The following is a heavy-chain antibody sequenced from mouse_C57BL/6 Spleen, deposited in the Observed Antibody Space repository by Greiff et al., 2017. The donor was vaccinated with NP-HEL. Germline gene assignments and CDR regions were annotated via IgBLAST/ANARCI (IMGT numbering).Heavy chain of an antibody. D-gene: IGHD1-1*01. CDR3: AYYYGSSWFAY. J-gene: IGHJ3*01. V-gene: IGHV1-55*01. CDR2: IYPGSGST. Sequence: QVQLQQSGPELVKPGASVKISCKASGYAFSSSWMNWVKQRPGKGLEWIGDIYPGSGSTNYNEKFKSKATLTVDTSSSTAYMQLSSLTSEDSAVYYCAYYYGSSWFAYWGQGTLVTVSA. CDR1: GYAFSSSW.